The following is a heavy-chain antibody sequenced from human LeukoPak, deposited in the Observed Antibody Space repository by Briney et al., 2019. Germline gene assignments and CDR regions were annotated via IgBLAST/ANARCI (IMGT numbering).Heavy chain of an antibody. CDR1: GFTVSYSY. V-gene: IGHV3-66*01. CDR3: ARSGVDIVVVTAEGYFDL. D-gene: IGHD2-21*02. Sequence: PGGSLRLSCAASGFTVSYSYMSWVRQAPGKGLEWVSVIYSGGMTNYADSVKGRFTISRDNSKNTMYLQMNSLRAEDTAVYYCARSGVDIVVVTAEGYFDLWGRGTLVTVSS. J-gene: IGHJ2*01. CDR2: IYSGGMT.